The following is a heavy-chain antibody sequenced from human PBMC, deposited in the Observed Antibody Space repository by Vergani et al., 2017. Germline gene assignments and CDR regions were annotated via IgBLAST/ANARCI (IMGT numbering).Heavy chain of an antibody. CDR2: IWYDGSNK. CDR3: ATKSCGTPGCQIGYFRE. CDR1: GCTFSSHG. J-gene: IGHJ1*01. Sequence: QVQLVESEGGVVQPGRSLTLSCVASGCTFSSHGMHWVRQAPGKGLEWVAVIWYDGSNKYYGDSVKGRFTISRDNSKSTLYLQMNSLRTEDTAVYYCATKSCGTPGCQIGYFREWGQGTLVTVSS. D-gene: IGHD1-1*01. V-gene: IGHV3-33*01.